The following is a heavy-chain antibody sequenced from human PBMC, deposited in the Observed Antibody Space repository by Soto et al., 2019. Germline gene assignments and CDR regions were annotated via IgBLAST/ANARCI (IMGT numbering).Heavy chain of an antibody. CDR2: TYYRSKWYN. D-gene: IGHD1-7*01. V-gene: IGHV6-1*01. CDR1: GDSVSSNSAA. CDR3: ARVFGTIYYYGMDV. J-gene: IGHJ6*02. Sequence: SQTLSLTCAISGDSVSSNSAAWNWIRQSPSRGLEWLGRTYYRSKWYNDYAVSVRSRITINPDTSRNQFSLQLNSVTPEDTAMYYCARVFGTIYYYGMDVWGQGTTVTSP.